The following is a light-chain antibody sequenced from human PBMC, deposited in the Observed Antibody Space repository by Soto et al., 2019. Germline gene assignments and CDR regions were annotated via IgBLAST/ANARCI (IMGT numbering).Light chain of an antibody. J-gene: IGKJ4*01. CDR1: QSVSSSY. CDR3: QQYGRSLT. CDR2: GAS. Sequence: EIVLTQSPGTLSLSPGERATLSCRASQSVSSSYLAWYQQKPGQAPRLLIHGASSRATGIPDRFSGSGSGTDFTLTISRLEPEDFAVYYCQQYGRSLTFGGGTKVDIK. V-gene: IGKV3-20*01.